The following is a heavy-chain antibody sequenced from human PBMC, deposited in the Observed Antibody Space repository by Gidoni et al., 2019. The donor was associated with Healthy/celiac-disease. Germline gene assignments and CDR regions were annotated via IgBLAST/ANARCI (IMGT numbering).Heavy chain of an antibody. CDR3: ARLSSGWLDFQH. Sequence: QVQLQESGTGLVKPSETLSLTCTVSGGSISSYYWSWIRQPPGKGLEWIGYSYYSGSTNYNPSLKSRVTISVDTSKNQFSLKLSSVTAADTAVYYCARLSSGWLDFQHWGQGTLVTVSS. CDR2: SYYSGST. D-gene: IGHD6-19*01. J-gene: IGHJ1*01. V-gene: IGHV4-59*01. CDR1: GGSISSYY.